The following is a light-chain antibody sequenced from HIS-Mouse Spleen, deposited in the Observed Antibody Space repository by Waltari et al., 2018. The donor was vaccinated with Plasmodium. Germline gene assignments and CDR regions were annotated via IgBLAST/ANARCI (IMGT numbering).Light chain of an antibody. Sequence: EIVMTQSPATLSVSPGERATLSCRASQSVNSNLPWYQQKPGQAPRPLIYGASTRATGIPARFSGSGSGTEFTLTISSLQSEDFAVYYCQQYNNWPPYTFGQGTKLEIK. CDR2: GAS. V-gene: IGKV3-15*01. CDR3: QQYNNWPPYT. CDR1: QSVNSN. J-gene: IGKJ2*01.